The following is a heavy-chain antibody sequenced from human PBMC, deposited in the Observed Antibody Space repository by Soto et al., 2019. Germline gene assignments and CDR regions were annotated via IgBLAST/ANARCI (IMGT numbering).Heavy chain of an antibody. V-gene: IGHV4-31*03. D-gene: IGHD2-2*02. CDR2: IYYSGST. CDR3: AKDSERGYWISTSCYTDYYDGMDV. J-gene: IGHJ6*02. Sequence: QVQLQESGPGLVKPSQTLSLTCTVSGGSISSGGYYWSWIRQHPGKGLEWIGYIYYSGSTYYNPSLTRRFIKEVEASKNQFSLKLSRVTAAATPVYYCAKDSERGYWISTSCYTDYYDGMDVWGQGPTVTVSS. CDR1: GGSISSGGYY.